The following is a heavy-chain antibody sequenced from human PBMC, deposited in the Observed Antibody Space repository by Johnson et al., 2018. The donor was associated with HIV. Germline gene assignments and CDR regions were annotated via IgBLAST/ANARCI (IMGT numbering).Heavy chain of an antibody. Sequence: QVQLVESGGGVVQPGRSLRLSCAASAFTFSDYYMSWIRQAPGQGLEWVSYISRSGSTIYYADSVKGRFTISRDNAKNSLYLQMNSLRAEDTAVYYCAKETPSSGGTFDIWGQGTMVTVSS. D-gene: IGHD6-25*01. V-gene: IGHV3-11*04. CDR1: AFTFSDYY. J-gene: IGHJ3*02. CDR2: ISRSGSTI. CDR3: AKETPSSGGTFDI.